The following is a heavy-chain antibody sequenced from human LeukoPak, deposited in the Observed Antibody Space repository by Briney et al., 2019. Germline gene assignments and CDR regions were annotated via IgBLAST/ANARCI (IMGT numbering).Heavy chain of an antibody. V-gene: IGHV3-30*02. J-gene: IGHJ6*02. CDR2: ILYGGSNK. CDR3: AEGRDTYQYGMDV. Sequence: PGGSLRLSCAASGFTFSSYAMQWVRQAPGKGLEWVAFILYGGSNKYYADSVKGRFTISRDNSKNTLYLQMNSLTAEDTAVYYCAEGRDTYQYGMDVWGQGTTVTVSS. CDR1: GFTFSSYA.